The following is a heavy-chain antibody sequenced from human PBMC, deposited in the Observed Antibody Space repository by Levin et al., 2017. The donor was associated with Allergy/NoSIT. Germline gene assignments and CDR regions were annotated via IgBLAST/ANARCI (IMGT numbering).Heavy chain of an antibody. CDR1: GGSTRSNF. J-gene: IGHJ6*02. D-gene: IGHD3-16*01. V-gene: IGHV4-59*01. Sequence: PGGSLRLSCIVSGGSTRSNFWNWIRQSPGKGLEWMGYIYYSGSTNYNPSLKSRVTMSIDTSKNQFSLKLSSVTAADTAVYYCARGSWGYYGMDVWGQGTTVTVFS. CDR2: IYYSGST. CDR3: ARGSWGYYGMDV.